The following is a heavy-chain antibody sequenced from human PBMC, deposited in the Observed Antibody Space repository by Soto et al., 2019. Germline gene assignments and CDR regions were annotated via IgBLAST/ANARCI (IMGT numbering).Heavy chain of an antibody. CDR1: GDSVSNSGYY. CDR3: ARATSFSGHHGY. Sequence: QLLLQESGPGLVKPSETLSLTCTVSGDSVSNSGYYWGWIRQSPGKRLEWIGSVSFSGSKYYNPSLRSRVTFSVDTSKNQCSLKLSSVTAADTAVYYCARATSFSGHHGYWGQGTLVTVSS. D-gene: IGHD2-8*02. J-gene: IGHJ4*02. CDR2: VSFSGSK. V-gene: IGHV4-39*07.